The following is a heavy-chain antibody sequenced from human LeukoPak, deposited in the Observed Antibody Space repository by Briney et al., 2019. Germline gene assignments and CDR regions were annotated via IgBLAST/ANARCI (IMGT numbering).Heavy chain of an antibody. Sequence: SETLSLTCTVSGGSISSYYWSWIRQPPGKGLEWIGSIYHSGSTYYNPSLKSRVTISVDTSKNQFSLKLSSVTAADTAVYYCARDPSYYYDSSGYYYGRAFDYWGQGTLVTVSS. V-gene: IGHV4-38-2*02. CDR2: IYHSGST. J-gene: IGHJ4*02. D-gene: IGHD3-22*01. CDR3: ARDPSYYYDSSGYYYGRAFDY. CDR1: GGSISSYY.